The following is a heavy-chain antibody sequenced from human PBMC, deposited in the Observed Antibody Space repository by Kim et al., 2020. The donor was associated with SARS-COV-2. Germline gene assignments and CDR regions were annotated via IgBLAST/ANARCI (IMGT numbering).Heavy chain of an antibody. CDR3: AKILSVISSTPTFDY. D-gene: IGHD3-16*02. J-gene: IGHJ4*02. Sequence: ADSVKDRLTIARDNSKTTLYLQMNSLRAEDTAVYYCAKILSVISSTPTFDYWGQGTLVTVSS. V-gene: IGHV3-30*02.